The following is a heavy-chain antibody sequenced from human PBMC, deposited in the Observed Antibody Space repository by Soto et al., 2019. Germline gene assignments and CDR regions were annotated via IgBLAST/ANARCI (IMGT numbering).Heavy chain of an antibody. CDR3: ARDLGYYESSGYFDY. CDR2: IGSSDNII. D-gene: IGHD3-22*01. CDR1: GFTFSDYY. Sequence: GGSLRLSCAASGFTFSDYYRSWIRQAPGKGLEWVSYIGSSDNIIYYADSVKGRFTISRDNAKNSLYLQMNSLRAEDTAVYYCARDLGYYESSGYFDYWGQGTLVTVYS. J-gene: IGHJ4*02. V-gene: IGHV3-11*01.